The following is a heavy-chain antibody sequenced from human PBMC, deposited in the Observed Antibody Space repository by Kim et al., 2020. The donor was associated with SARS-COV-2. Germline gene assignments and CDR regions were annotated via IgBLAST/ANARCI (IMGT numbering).Heavy chain of an antibody. J-gene: IGHJ4*02. CDR2: IVVGSGNT. D-gene: IGHD5-12*01. CDR1: GFTFTSSA. V-gene: IGHV1-58*01. CDR3: GFRRDGYNPDY. Sequence: SVKVSCKASGFTFTSSAVQWVRQARGQRLEWIGWIVVGSGNTNYAQKFQERVTITRDMSTSTAYMELSSLRSEDTAVYYCGFRRDGYNPDYWGQGTLVTVSS.